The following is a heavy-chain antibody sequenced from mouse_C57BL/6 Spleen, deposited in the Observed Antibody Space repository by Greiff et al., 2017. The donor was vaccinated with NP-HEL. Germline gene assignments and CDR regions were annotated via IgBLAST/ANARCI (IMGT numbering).Heavy chain of an antibody. CDR2: ISSGGDYI. Sequence: EVKLMESGEGLVKPGGSLKLSCAASGFTFSSYAMSWVRQTPEKRLEWVAYISSGGDYIYYADTVKGRFTISRDNARNTLYLQMSSLKSEDTAMYYCTRVRITTVVAPFDYWGQGTTLTVSS. CDR1: GFTFSSYA. V-gene: IGHV5-9-1*02. D-gene: IGHD1-1*01. J-gene: IGHJ2*01. CDR3: TRVRITTVVAPFDY.